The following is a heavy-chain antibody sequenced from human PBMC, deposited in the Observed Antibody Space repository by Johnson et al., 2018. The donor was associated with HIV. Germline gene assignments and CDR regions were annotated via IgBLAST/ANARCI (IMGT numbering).Heavy chain of an antibody. CDR3: ARDQGELRRTHAFDI. D-gene: IGHD1-14*01. CDR2: INSDGSTT. J-gene: IGHJ3*02. CDR1: GFTFSSYA. Sequence: VQLVESGGGVVQPGRSLRLSCAASGFTFSSYAMHWVRQAPGKGLVWVSRINSDGSTTSYADSVKGRFTISRDNAKNTLYLQMNRLRAEDTAVYYCARDQGELRRTHAFDIWGQGTMVTVSS. V-gene: IGHV3-74*01.